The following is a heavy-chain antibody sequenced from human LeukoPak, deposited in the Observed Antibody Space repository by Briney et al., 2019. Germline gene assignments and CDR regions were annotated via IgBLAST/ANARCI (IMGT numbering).Heavy chain of an antibody. CDR1: GFTFSKAW. V-gene: IGHV3-15*01. Sequence: GGSLRLSCAASGFTFSKAWMRGVGQAPGKGREWVGRIKSKTDGGTTDYAAPVKVRFTISRDDSKNTLYLQMNSLKTEDTAVYYCTTPYYYDSSGYYYPDYWGQGTLVTVSS. J-gene: IGHJ4*02. CDR3: TTPYYYDSSGYYYPDY. CDR2: IKSKTDGGTT. D-gene: IGHD3-22*01.